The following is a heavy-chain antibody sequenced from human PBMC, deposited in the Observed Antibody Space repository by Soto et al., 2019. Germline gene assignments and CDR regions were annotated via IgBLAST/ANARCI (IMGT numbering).Heavy chain of an antibody. V-gene: IGHV1-3*01. CDR1: GFSFSDNL. J-gene: IGHJ3*01. CDR3: ARAILSVGPRANAAFDV. CDR2: INPDKGNT. D-gene: IGHD2-8*02. Sequence: QVQLVQSGAEVRKPGASVNISCRASGFSFSDNLINWVRQAPGQSLEWMGWINPDKGNTRYSQTFQGRVTISRHSSASIAYVEVSDLTSEDTAVYYCARAILSVGPRANAAFDVWGQGTMVTVSS.